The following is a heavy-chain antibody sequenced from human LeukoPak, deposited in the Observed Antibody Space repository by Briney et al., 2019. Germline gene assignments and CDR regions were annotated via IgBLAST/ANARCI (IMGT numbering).Heavy chain of an antibody. CDR3: AKGGGYQLLTVDY. D-gene: IGHD2-2*01. Sequence: GGSLRLSCAPSGFTFSSYAMSWVRQAPGKGVEGVSAISGSGGRTYYADSVKGRFTISRDNSKNTLYLQMNSLRAEDTAVYYCAKGGGYQLLTVDYWGQGTLVTVSS. J-gene: IGHJ4*02. V-gene: IGHV3-23*01. CDR1: GFTFSSYA. CDR2: ISGSGGRT.